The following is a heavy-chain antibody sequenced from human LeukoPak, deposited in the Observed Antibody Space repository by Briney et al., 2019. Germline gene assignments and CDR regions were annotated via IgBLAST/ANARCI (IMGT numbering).Heavy chain of an antibody. D-gene: IGHD1-1*01. J-gene: IGHJ4*02. CDR1: GFTFSSYA. V-gene: IGHV3-30*03. CDR3: VGYINWYYFDY. CDR2: ISYDGSNK. Sequence: GGSLRLSCAASGFTFSSYAMHWVRQAPGKGLEWVAVISYDGSNKYYADSVKGRFTISRDNSKNTLYLQMNSLRAEDTTVYYCVGYINWYYFDYWGQGTLVTVSS.